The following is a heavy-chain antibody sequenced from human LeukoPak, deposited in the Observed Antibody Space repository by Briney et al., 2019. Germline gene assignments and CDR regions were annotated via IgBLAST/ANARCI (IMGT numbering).Heavy chain of an antibody. CDR3: ARENGDGRSYYYYMDV. J-gene: IGHJ6*03. Sequence: GSSVKVSCKTSGGAFSRYGINWVRQAPGQGLEWMGRIIPIFGTANYAQKFQDRVTITTDESTSTAYMELSGLRSEDTAVYYCARENGDGRSYYYYMDVWGKGTTVTVSS. D-gene: IGHD4-17*01. CDR1: GGAFSRYG. CDR2: IIPIFGTA. V-gene: IGHV1-69*05.